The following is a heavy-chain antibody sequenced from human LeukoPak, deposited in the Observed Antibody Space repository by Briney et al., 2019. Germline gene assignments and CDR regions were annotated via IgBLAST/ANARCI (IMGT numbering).Heavy chain of an antibody. D-gene: IGHD7-27*01. Sequence: PGGSLRFSCAASGFTFSSYWMSWVRQAPGKGLEWVANIKQDGSEKYYVDSVKGRFTISRDSAKNSMYLQMNSLRAEDTAVYYCAIDSPGAEAFDYWGQGTLVTDSS. V-gene: IGHV3-7*01. J-gene: IGHJ4*02. CDR1: GFTFSSYW. CDR3: AIDSPGAEAFDY. CDR2: IKQDGSEK.